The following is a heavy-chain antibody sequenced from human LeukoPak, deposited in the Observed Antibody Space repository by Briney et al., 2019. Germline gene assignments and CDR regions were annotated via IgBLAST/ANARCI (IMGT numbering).Heavy chain of an antibody. D-gene: IGHD5-12*01. V-gene: IGHV3-21*01. J-gene: IGHJ6*03. CDR1: GFTFSSYS. CDR2: ISSSSSYI. Sequence: PGGSLRLSCAASGFTFSSYSMNWVRQAPGKGLEWVSSISSSSSYIYYADSVKGRFTISRDNAKNSLYLQMNSLRAEDTAVYYCARDRPLYSGYTYYYYYMDVWGKGTTVTVS. CDR3: ARDRPLYSGYTYYYYYMDV.